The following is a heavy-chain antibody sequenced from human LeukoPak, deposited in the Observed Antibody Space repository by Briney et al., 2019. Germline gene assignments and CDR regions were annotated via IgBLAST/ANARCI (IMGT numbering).Heavy chain of an antibody. CDR1: GFTFSSYG. J-gene: IGHJ6*03. Sequence: GGSLRLSCAASGFTFSSYGMSWVRQAPGKGLEWVSYISSSGSTIYYADSVKGRFTISRDNAKNSLYLQMNSLRAEDTAVYYCAREVYFDWLLTGYMDVWGKGTTVTISS. CDR3: AREVYFDWLLTGYMDV. D-gene: IGHD3-9*01. V-gene: IGHV3-48*04. CDR2: ISSSGSTI.